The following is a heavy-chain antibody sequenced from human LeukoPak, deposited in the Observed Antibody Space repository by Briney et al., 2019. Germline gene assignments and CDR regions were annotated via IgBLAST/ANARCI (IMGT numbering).Heavy chain of an antibody. Sequence: SQTLSLTCTVSGGSISSGDYYWSWIRQPPGKGLEWIGYIYYSGSTYYNPSLKSRVTISVDTSKNQFSLKLSSVTAADTAVYYCARDRHYDFWSGYSDWGQGTLGTVSS. CDR1: GGSISSGDYY. D-gene: IGHD3-3*01. CDR2: IYYSGST. J-gene: IGHJ4*02. CDR3: ARDRHYDFWSGYSD. V-gene: IGHV4-30-4*08.